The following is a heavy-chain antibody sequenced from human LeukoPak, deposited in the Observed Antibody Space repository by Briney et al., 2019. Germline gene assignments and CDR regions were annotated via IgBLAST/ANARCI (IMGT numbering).Heavy chain of an antibody. CDR2: VKIKTDVETT. D-gene: IGHD4-17*01. CDR3: TTDVPFFYGDGAFDT. CDR1: VVTFCQAW. V-gene: IGHV3-15*01. J-gene: IGHJ3*02. Sequence: GGSLRLSCAASVVTFCQAWMSCGRQGPGKGLGWIVRVKIKTDVETTDYAAPVKGRFTLSRDDSKNTLYLQMNSLKTEDPAVYYCTTDVPFFYGDGAFDTWGQGTMVTVSS.